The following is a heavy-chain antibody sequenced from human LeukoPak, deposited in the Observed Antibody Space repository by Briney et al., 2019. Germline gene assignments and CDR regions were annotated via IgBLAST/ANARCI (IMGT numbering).Heavy chain of an antibody. D-gene: IGHD6-19*01. Sequence: PGGSPRLSCAASGFTSIDGMHWVRQAPGKSLEWLSFINYNGNIKLYSDSVKGRFTSSRDNSKNTLYLQMNSLRDEDTAVYYCVKEGLYRSSEDLDQWGQGTLVRVSS. CDR2: INYNGNIK. CDR1: GFTSIDG. J-gene: IGHJ4*02. V-gene: IGHV3-30*02. CDR3: VKEGLYRSSEDLDQ.